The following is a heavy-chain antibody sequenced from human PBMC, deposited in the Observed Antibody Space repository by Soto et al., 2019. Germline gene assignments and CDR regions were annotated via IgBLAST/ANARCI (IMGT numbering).Heavy chain of an antibody. CDR2: IWYDGSDK. D-gene: IGHD2-8*01. Sequence: QVQLVESGGGVVKPGRSLRLSCATSGFTFSSHGMHWVRQAPGKGLEWVAVIWYDGSDKYYADSVKGRFAISRDNSKNPIYLQMNGLRAEDTAVYYCASQGGTGCPSDYWGQGTLVTVSS. J-gene: IGHJ4*02. CDR1: GFTFSSHG. CDR3: ASQGGTGCPSDY. V-gene: IGHV3-33*01.